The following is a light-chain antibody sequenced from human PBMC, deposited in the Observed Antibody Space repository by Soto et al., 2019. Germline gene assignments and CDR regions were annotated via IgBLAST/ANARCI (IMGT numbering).Light chain of an antibody. CDR3: QQYSSYPT. CDR2: HAS. V-gene: IGKV1-5*01. CDR1: QSISNW. Sequence: DIQMTQSPSTLPASVGDRVTITCRASQSISNWLAWYQQKPGKAPKLLIFHASSLESGVPSRFSGSGSGTEFTLTISSLQSDDFATYYCQQYSSYPTFGQGTKV. J-gene: IGKJ1*01.